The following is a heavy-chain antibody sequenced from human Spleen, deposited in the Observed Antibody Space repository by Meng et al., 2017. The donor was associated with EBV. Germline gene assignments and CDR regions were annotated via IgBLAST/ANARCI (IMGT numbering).Heavy chain of an antibody. Sequence: QAHRQEPAPVLVKPSQTLSLPCAVSGGSISSGGYYWSWIRQPPGKGLEWIGYIYYSGSTYYNPSLKSRVTISVDTSKNQFSLKLSSVTAADTAVYYCARTAMVRYFDYWGQGTLVTVSS. CDR3: ARTAMVRYFDY. V-gene: IGHV4-30-4*01. D-gene: IGHD5-18*01. CDR2: IYYSGST. J-gene: IGHJ4*02. CDR1: GGSISSGGYY.